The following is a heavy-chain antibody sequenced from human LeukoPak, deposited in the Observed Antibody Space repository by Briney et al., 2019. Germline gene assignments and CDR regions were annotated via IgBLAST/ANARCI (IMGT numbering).Heavy chain of an antibody. J-gene: IGHJ4*02. V-gene: IGHV4-38-2*01. CDR2: IYHSGST. Sequence: SETLSLTCAVSGYSISSNYYWGWIRQPPGKGLEWIGSIYHSGSTYYNPSLKSRVTISVDTSKNQFSLKLSSVTAADTAVYYCARGITMVRGVISPYYFDYWGQGTLVTVSS. CDR1: GYSISSNYY. D-gene: IGHD3-10*01. CDR3: ARGITMVRGVISPYYFDY.